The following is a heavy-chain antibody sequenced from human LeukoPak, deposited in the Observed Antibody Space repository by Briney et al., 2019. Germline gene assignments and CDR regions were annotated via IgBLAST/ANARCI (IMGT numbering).Heavy chain of an antibody. Sequence: GGSLRLSCAAPGFTVSSNYMSWVRQAPGKGLEWVSVIYSGGSTYYADSVKGRFTISRDNSKNTLYLQMNSLRAEDTAVYYCARTYRIGPFDYWGQGTLVTVPS. CDR2: IYSGGST. CDR1: GFTVSSNY. J-gene: IGHJ4*02. D-gene: IGHD2-15*01. CDR3: ARTYRIGPFDY. V-gene: IGHV3-53*01.